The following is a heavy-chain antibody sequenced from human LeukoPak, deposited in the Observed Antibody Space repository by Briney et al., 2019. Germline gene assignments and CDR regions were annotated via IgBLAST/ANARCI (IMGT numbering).Heavy chain of an antibody. CDR3: AKSGGYGLIDY. J-gene: IGHJ4*02. Sequence: SETLSLTCTVSGDSISSYYCSWIRQTPGKGLEWIGYMYDSGSTNYNPSLKSRVTMSIDTSKNQFSLKLSSVAAADSAMYYCAKSGGYGLIDYWGQGTLVTVSS. D-gene: IGHD1-26*01. CDR2: MYDSGST. V-gene: IGHV4-59*04. CDR1: GDSISSYY.